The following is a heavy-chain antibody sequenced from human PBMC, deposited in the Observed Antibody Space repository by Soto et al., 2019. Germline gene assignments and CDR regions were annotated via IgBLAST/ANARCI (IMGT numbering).Heavy chain of an antibody. D-gene: IGHD3-22*01. V-gene: IGHV1-69*13. Sequence: SVKVSCKASGGTFSSYAISWVRQAPVQGLEWMGGIIPIFGTANYAQKFQGRVTITADESTSTAYMELSSLRSEDMAVYYCAREYDSSGYYLDYWGQGTLVTVSS. J-gene: IGHJ4*02. CDR3: AREYDSSGYYLDY. CDR1: GGTFSSYA. CDR2: IIPIFGTA.